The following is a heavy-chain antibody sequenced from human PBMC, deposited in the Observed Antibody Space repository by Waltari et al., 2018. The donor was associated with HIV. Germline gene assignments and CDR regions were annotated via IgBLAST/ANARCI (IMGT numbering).Heavy chain of an antibody. CDR3: ARDQSSGWDFQH. CDR1: GFTFSSCW. Sequence: EVQLVESGGGLVQPGGSLRLSCAASGFTFSSCWMSWVRQAPGKGLEWVANIKQDGSEKYYVDSVKGRFTISRDNAKNSLYLQMNSLRAEDTAVYYCARDQSSGWDFQHWGQGTLVTVSS. J-gene: IGHJ1*01. D-gene: IGHD6-19*01. CDR2: IKQDGSEK. V-gene: IGHV3-7*04.